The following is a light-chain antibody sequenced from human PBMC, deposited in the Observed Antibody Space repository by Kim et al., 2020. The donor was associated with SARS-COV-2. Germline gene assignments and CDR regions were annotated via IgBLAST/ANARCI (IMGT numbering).Light chain of an antibody. CDR3: MQALQTPVT. J-gene: IGKJ4*01. Sequence: DIVMTQSPLSLPVTPGEPASISCWSSQSLLHSNGYNYLDWYLQKPGQSPQLLIYLGSNRASGVPDRFSGRGSGTDFTLRISRVEAEDVGVYYCMQALQTPVTFGGGTKVDIK. V-gene: IGKV2-28*01. CDR1: QSLLHSNGYNY. CDR2: LGS.